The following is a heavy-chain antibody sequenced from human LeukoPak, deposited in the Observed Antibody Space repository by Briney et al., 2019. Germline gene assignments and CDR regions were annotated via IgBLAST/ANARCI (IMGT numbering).Heavy chain of an antibody. CDR2: IYYSGST. D-gene: IGHD5-18*01. CDR3: ARGYSYGPYYFDY. V-gene: IGHV4-30-4*01. CDR1: GGSISSGDYY. Sequence: PSETLSLACTVSGGSISSGDYYWSWIRQPPGKGLEWIGYIYYSGSTYYNPSLKSRVTISVDTSKNQFSLKLSSVTAADTAVYYCARGYSYGPYYFDYWGQGTLVTVSS. J-gene: IGHJ4*02.